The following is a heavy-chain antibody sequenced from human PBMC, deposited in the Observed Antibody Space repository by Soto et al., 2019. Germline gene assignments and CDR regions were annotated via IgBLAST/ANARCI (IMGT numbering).Heavy chain of an antibody. CDR2: ISYDGSDK. Sequence: GGSLRLSCAASGFTFSSYAMHWVRQAPGEGLEWVALISYDGSDKDYADSVKGRFTISRDNSKNTLYLQMNSLRAEDTAVYYCATRYFDWLPNYYGMDVWGQGTTVTVSS. J-gene: IGHJ6*02. V-gene: IGHV3-30*14. CDR3: ATRYFDWLPNYYGMDV. CDR1: GFTFSSYA. D-gene: IGHD3-9*01.